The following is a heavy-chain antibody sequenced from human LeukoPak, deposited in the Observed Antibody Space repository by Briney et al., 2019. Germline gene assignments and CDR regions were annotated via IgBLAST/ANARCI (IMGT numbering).Heavy chain of an antibody. Sequence: SETLSLTCTVSGGSISSSSYYWGWIRQPPGKGLEWIGYIYYSGSTNYNPSLKSRVTISVDTSKNQFSLKLSSVTAADTAVYYCARGGRWGHTAMVQHPFDYWGQGTLVTVSS. CDR2: IYYSGST. D-gene: IGHD5-18*01. CDR1: GGSISSSSYY. J-gene: IGHJ4*02. V-gene: IGHV4-61*05. CDR3: ARGGRWGHTAMVQHPFDY.